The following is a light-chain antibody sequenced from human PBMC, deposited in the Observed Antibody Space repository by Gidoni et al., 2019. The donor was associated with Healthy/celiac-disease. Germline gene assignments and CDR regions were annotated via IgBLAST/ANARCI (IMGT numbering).Light chain of an antibody. J-gene: IGKJ4*01. CDR3: QQYDNLPPAT. CDR1: QDSSNY. CDR2: DAS. Sequence: ILMTQSPSSLSASVGDRVTITCQASQDSSNYLHWYQQKPGKAPKLLLYDASNLETGVPARVSGSGSGTDFTFTISSLQPEDIALYYCQQYDNLPPATFGGGTKVEIK. V-gene: IGKV1-33*01.